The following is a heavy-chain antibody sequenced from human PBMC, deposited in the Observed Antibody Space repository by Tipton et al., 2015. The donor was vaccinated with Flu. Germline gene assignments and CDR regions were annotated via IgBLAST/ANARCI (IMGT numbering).Heavy chain of an antibody. CDR3: GRGMDV. CDR1: GFTFTDYW. J-gene: IGHJ6*02. Sequence: SLRLSCAASGFTFTDYWMHWVRQVPGKGLVWVACINGDGSRTIYADSVKGRFTITRDNARNTQYLQMNSLRVEDTAVYYCGRGMDVWGQGTTVTVSS. V-gene: IGHV3-74*01. CDR2: INGDGSRT.